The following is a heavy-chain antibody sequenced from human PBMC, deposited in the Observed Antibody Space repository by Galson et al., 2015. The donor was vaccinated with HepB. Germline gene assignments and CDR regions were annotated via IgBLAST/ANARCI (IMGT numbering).Heavy chain of an antibody. CDR3: ARDGIAAAGRGVYYFDY. J-gene: IGHJ4*02. D-gene: IGHD6-13*01. CDR1: GFTFSSYS. CDR2: IGSSSKYI. V-gene: IGHV3-21*01. Sequence: SLRLSCAASGFTFSSYSMNWVRQAPGKGLEWVSSIGSSSKYIYYADSMKGRFTISRDNAKNSLYLQMNSLRAEDTAVYYCARDGIAAAGRGVYYFDYWGQGTLITVSS.